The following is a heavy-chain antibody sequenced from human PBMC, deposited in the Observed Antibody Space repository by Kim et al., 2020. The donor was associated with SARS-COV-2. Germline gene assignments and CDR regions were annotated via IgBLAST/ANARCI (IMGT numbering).Heavy chain of an antibody. V-gene: IGHV5-10-1*01. Sequence: GESLKISCKGSGYSFTSYWISWVRQMPGKGLEWMGRIDPSDSYTNYSPSFQGHVTISADKSISTAYLQWSSLKASDTAMYYCARLGGIAELIAYYYYGMDVWGQGTTVTVSS. D-gene: IGHD6-13*01. J-gene: IGHJ6*02. CDR3: ARLGGIAELIAYYYYGMDV. CDR2: IDPSDSYT. CDR1: GYSFTSYW.